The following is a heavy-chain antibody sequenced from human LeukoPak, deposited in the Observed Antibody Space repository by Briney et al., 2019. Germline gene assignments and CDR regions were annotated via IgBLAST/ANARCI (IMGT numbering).Heavy chain of an antibody. V-gene: IGHV4-30-2*01. J-gene: IGHJ4*02. Sequence: SETLSLTCAVSGGSISSGGYSWSWIRQPPEKGLEWIGYIYHSGSTYYNPSLKSRVTMFVDMSKNHFSLRLSSVTAAYTAVYYCARIPPEYSSCWYYFDYWGQGILVTVSS. CDR3: ARIPPEYSSCWYYFDY. D-gene: IGHD6-13*01. CDR1: GGSISSGGYS. CDR2: IYHSGST.